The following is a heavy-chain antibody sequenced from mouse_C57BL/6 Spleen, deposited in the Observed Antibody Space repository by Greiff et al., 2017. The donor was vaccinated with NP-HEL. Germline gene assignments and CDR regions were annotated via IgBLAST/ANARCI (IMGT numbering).Heavy chain of an antibody. CDR1: GFSLTSYG. J-gene: IGHJ4*01. V-gene: IGHV2-4*01. Sequence: VMLVESGPGLVQPSQSLSITCTVSGFSLTSYGVHWVRQPPGKGLEWLGVIWSGGSTDYNAAFISRLSISKDNSKSQVFFKMNSLQADDTAIYYCAKPLGTGAMDYWGQGTSVTVSS. D-gene: IGHD6-1*01. CDR2: IWSGGST. CDR3: AKPLGTGAMDY.